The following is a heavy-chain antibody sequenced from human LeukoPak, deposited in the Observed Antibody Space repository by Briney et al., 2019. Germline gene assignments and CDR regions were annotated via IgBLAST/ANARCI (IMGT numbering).Heavy chain of an antibody. J-gene: IGHJ4*02. CDR1: GFTFSTYS. CDR2: ISSSGSYI. CDR3: ARVMVYDSSGYYSTFFDY. D-gene: IGHD3-22*01. Sequence: GGSLRLSCAASGFTFSTYSMNWVRQAPGKGLEWVSSISSSGSYIYYADSVKGRFTISRDNARNSLYLQMNSLRAEDMAVYYCARVMVYDSSGYYSTFFDYWGQGTLVTVS. V-gene: IGHV3-21*01.